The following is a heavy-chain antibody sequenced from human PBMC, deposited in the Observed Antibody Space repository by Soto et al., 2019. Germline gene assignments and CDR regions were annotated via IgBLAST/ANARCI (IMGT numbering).Heavy chain of an antibody. CDR2: IYYSGST. V-gene: IGHV4-39*01. J-gene: IGHJ6*02. CDR3: ARLFYDFWSGYYYGMDV. Sequence: SETMFLTCTVSVGSISSSSNYWGWIRQPPGKGLEWIGSIYYSGSTYYNPSLKSRVTISVDTSKNQFSLKLSSVTAADTAVYYCARLFYDFWSGYYYGMDVWGQGTTVTVSS. D-gene: IGHD3-3*01. CDR1: VGSISSSSNY.